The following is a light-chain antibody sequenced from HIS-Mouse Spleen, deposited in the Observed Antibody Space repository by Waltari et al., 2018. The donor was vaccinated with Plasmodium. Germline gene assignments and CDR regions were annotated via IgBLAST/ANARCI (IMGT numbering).Light chain of an antibody. Sequence: QSALTQPRSVSGSPGPSVTISCTGTSSDVGGYNYVSWYQQYPGKAPKLMIYDVSKRPSGVPDRFSGSKSGNTASLTISGLQAEDEADYYCCSYAGSYTWVFGGGTKLTVL. CDR3: CSYAGSYTWV. CDR2: DVS. V-gene: IGLV2-11*01. CDR1: SSDVGGYNY. J-gene: IGLJ3*02.